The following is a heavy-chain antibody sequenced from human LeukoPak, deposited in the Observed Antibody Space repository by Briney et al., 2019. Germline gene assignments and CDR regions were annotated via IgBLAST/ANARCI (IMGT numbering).Heavy chain of an antibody. CDR1: GGSISSDSYH. Sequence: SETLSLTRTVSGGSISSDSYHWGWIRQPPEMGLEWIGSIYYSGNTYYNPSLKSRVTMSVDTSKNQFSLKLSSVTAADTAVYYCARHRSGGYTYGVLDYWGQGTLVTVSS. D-gene: IGHD5-18*01. V-gene: IGHV4-39*01. CDR2: IYYSGNT. CDR3: ARHRSGGYTYGVLDY. J-gene: IGHJ4*02.